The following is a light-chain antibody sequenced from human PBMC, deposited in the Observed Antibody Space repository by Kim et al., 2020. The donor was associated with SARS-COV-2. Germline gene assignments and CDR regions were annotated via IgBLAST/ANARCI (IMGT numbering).Light chain of an antibody. CDR3: QQYGRSLT. Sequence: LSPGERATLSCRASQSLASNFLAWYQQKPGQAPTLVIYDVSNRATGIPDRFSGSGSGTDFTLTISRLEPEDFAVYFCQQYGRSLTFGGGTKVDIK. CDR1: QSLASNF. V-gene: IGKV3-20*01. J-gene: IGKJ4*01. CDR2: DVS.